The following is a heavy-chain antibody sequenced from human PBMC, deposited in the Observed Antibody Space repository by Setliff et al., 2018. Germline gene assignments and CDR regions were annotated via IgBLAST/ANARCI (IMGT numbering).Heavy chain of an antibody. D-gene: IGHD3-10*01. J-gene: IGHJ4*02. CDR3: ARERSLWFGELSRQHFDY. Sequence: LRLSCAASGFTFSSYWMHWVRQVPGKGLVWVSRSNSDGSSTSYADSVKGRFTISRDNAKNTLYLQMNSPRAEDTAVYYCARERSLWFGELSRQHFDYWGQGTLVTVSS. CDR2: SNSDGSST. CDR1: GFTFSSYW. V-gene: IGHV3-74*01.